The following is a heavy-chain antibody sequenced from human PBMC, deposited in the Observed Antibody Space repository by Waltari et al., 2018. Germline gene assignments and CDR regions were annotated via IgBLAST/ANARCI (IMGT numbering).Heavy chain of an antibody. CDR2: INPSGGST. V-gene: IGHV1-46*01. D-gene: IGHD5-18*01. CDR1: GYTFTSYY. J-gene: IGHJ6*02. CDR3: ARDWGGYSYQTYYYYGMDV. Sequence: QVQLVQSGAEVKKPGASVKVSCKASGYTFTSYYMHRVRQAPGQGLEWMGIINPSGGSTSYAQKFQGRVTMTRDTSTSTVYMELSSLRSEDTAVYYCARDWGGYSYQTYYYYGMDVWGQGTTVTVSS.